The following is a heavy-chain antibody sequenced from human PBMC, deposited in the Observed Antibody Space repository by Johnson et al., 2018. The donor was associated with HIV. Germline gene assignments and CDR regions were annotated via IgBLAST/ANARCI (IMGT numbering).Heavy chain of an antibody. Sequence: VQLVESGGGLVQPGGSLRLSCAASGFTFSSYWMSWVRQAPGKGLEWVANIKQAGSEKYYADSVKGRFPISRDNSKNTLYLQMNSLRAEDTAVYYCARDNGIAAAGDLDIWGQGTMVTVSS. V-gene: IGHV3-7*01. J-gene: IGHJ3*02. CDR3: ARDNGIAAAGDLDI. CDR2: IKQAGSEK. CDR1: GFTFSSYW. D-gene: IGHD6-13*01.